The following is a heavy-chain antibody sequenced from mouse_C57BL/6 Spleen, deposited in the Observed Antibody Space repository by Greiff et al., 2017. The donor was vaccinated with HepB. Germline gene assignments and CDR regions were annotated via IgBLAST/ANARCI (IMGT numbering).Heavy chain of an antibody. CDR2: ISYSGST. V-gene: IGHV3-1*01. D-gene: IGHD2-3*01. CDR1: GYSITSGYD. J-gene: IGHJ2*01. CDR3: AREGYYKAFDY. Sequence: EVQRVESGPGMVKPSQSLSLTCTVTGYSITSGYDWHWIRHFPGNKLEWMGYISYSGSTNYNPSLKSRISITHDTSKNHFFLKLNSVTTEDTATYYCAREGYYKAFDYWGQGTTLTVSS.